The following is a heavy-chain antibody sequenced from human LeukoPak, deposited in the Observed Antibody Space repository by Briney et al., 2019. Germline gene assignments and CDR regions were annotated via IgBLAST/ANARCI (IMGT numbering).Heavy chain of an antibody. Sequence: SETLSLTCTVYGGSFSGYYWSWIRQPPGKGLEWIGEINHSGSTNYNPSLKSRVTISVDTSKNQFSLKLSSVTAADTAVYYCARTNSSGSFDYWGQGTLVTVSS. D-gene: IGHD6-19*01. CDR2: INHSGST. V-gene: IGHV4-34*01. CDR3: ARTNSSGSFDY. CDR1: GGSFSGYY. J-gene: IGHJ4*02.